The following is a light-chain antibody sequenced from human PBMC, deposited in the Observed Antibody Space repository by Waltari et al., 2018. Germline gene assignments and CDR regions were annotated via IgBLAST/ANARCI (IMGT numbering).Light chain of an antibody. CDR2: SAS. CDR3: QQLTEYPRT. V-gene: IGKV1-9*01. Sequence: DIQLTQSPSFLSASVGDTVTITCLASQAIGNKLGWYQQKRGQAPRVLIYSASTLQRGVPSRFSGSGSGADFTLTIAGLQPEDVATYYCQQLTEYPRTFGRGTKLDIQ. CDR1: QAIGNK. J-gene: IGKJ2*01.